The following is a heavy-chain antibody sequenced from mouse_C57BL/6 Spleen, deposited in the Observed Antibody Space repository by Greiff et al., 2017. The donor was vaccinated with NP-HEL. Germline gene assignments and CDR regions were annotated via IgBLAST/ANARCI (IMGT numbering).Heavy chain of an antibody. CDR1: GFTFSDFY. CDR2: SRNKANDYTT. D-gene: IGHD2-2*01. J-gene: IGHJ1*03. V-gene: IGHV7-1*01. Sequence: EVNVVESGGGLVQSGRSLRLSCATSGFTFSDFYMEWVRQAPGKGLEWIAASRNKANDYTTEYSASVKGRFIVSRDTSQSILYLQMNALRAEDTAIYYCARDASYGYHWYFDVWGTGTTVTVSS. CDR3: ARDASYGYHWYFDV.